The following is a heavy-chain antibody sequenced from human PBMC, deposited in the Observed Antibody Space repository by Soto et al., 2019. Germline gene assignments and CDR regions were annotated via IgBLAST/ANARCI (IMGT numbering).Heavy chain of an antibody. J-gene: IGHJ5*02. CDR3: ARDHGHTAMVT. Sequence: QVQLVQSGAEVKKPGASVKVSCKASGYTFTSYGISWVRQAPGQGLEWMGWISAYTGNTNYAQKLQGRVTITTDTSTSTGYMELRSIRSDDTAVYYCARDHGHTAMVTWGQGTLVTVSS. D-gene: IGHD5-18*01. V-gene: IGHV1-18*04. CDR1: GYTFTSYG. CDR2: ISAYTGNT.